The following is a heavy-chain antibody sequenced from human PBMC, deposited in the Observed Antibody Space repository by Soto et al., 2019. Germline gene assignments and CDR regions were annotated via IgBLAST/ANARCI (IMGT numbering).Heavy chain of an antibody. Sequence: HVQLQQSGPGLVKPSQTLSLSCAISGDSVSSNTTAWNWIRQSPSRGLEWLGRTYYDSKWYTDYAESVKSRMTFNADTSKNHFSLNLKSVTPEDTALYYCAGNYYGSGSYYSSFDYWGQGTLVTVSS. V-gene: IGHV6-1*01. CDR1: GDSVSSNTTA. J-gene: IGHJ4*02. CDR2: TYYDSKWYT. CDR3: AGNYYGSGSYYSSFDY. D-gene: IGHD3-10*01.